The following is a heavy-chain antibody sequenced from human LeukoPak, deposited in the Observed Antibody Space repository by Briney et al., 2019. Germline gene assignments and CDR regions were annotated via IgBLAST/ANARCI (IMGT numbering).Heavy chain of an antibody. CDR3: ARGGYSHGRYYYYMDV. Sequence: GGSLRLSCAASGFSFYNYALNWVRQAPGKGLEWVSSISSTSAYIYYADSLKGRFTISRDNAKNSLYLQTNSLRAEDTAVYYCARGGYSHGRYYYYMDVWGIGTAVTVSS. CDR1: GFSFYNYA. CDR2: ISSTSAYI. D-gene: IGHD5-18*01. V-gene: IGHV3-21*06. J-gene: IGHJ6*03.